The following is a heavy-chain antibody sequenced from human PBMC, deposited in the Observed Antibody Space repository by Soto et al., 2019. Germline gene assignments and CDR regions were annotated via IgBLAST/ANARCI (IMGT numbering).Heavy chain of an antibody. CDR2: IQTGGAT. CDR1: GFTVGNFD. CDR3: VRVLYDSGVVDF. D-gene: IGHD5-12*01. J-gene: IGHJ4*02. Sequence: QLVESGGGLFQAGGSTRLSCLVSGFTVGNFDMAWVRQAPGKGLEWASIIQTGGATYYSDSAQGRFTISRDNSKNTVYLQMNSLRVEDTGGYSCVRVLYDSGVVDFWGQGSLITVS. V-gene: IGHV3-53*01.